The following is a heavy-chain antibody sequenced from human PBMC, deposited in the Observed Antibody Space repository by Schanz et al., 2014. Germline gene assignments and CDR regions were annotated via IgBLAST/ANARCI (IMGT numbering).Heavy chain of an antibody. CDR2: MSWNAGSL. CDR3: ARDTAQSCIAPSCVEYFQH. D-gene: IGHD2-2*01. V-gene: IGHV3-9*01. J-gene: IGHJ1*01. Sequence: EVQLVESGGGLVQPGRSLRLSCVASGFRFDDYAMHWVRQAPGKGLEWVSGMSWNAGSLGYGDSVKGRFTISRDNAKNSLYLQMNSLRAEDTALYYCARDTAQSCIAPSCVEYFQHWGQGALVAVSS. CDR1: GFRFDDYA.